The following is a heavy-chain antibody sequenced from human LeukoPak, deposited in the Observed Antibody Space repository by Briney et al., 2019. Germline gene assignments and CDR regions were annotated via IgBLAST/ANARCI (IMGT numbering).Heavy chain of an antibody. Sequence: SETLSLTCTVSGGSISSYYWSWIRQPPGKGLEWIGYIYYSGSTNYNPSLKSRVTISVDTSKNQFSLKLSSVTAADTAVYYCARSNYYDSSGYYGPFDYWGQGTLVTVSS. D-gene: IGHD3-22*01. CDR2: IYYSGST. CDR3: ARSNYYDSSGYYGPFDY. CDR1: GGSISSYY. J-gene: IGHJ4*02. V-gene: IGHV4-59*01.